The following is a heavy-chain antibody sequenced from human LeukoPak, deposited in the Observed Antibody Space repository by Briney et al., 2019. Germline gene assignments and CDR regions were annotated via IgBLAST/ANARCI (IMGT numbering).Heavy chain of an antibody. V-gene: IGHV3-33*06. J-gene: IGHJ4*02. CDR3: AKRTKIAVAGIPDY. D-gene: IGHD6-19*01. Sequence: GRSLRLSCAASGFTFSSYGMHWVRQAPGKGLEWVAVIRYDGSNKYYADSVKGRFTISRDNSKNTLYLQMNSLRAEDTAVYYCAKRTKIAVAGIPDYWGQGTLVTVSS. CDR2: IRYDGSNK. CDR1: GFTFSSYG.